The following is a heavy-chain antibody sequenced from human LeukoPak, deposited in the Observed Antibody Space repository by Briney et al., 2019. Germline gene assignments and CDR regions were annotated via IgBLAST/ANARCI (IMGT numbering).Heavy chain of an antibody. CDR2: IHYSGST. CDR3: ARLGALHDAFDV. J-gene: IGHJ3*01. D-gene: IGHD3-16*01. V-gene: IGHV4-59*12. Sequence: SETLSLTCTVSGDSIRSYYWSSIRQPPGKGLEWIGNIHYSGSTKYSSSLKSRVTISVGTSNNQFSLRVTSLTAADTAVYYCARLGALHDAFDVWGQGTLVTVSS. CDR1: GDSIRSYY.